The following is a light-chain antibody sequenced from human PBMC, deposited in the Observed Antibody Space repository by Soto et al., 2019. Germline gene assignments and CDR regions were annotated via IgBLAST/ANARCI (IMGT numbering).Light chain of an antibody. CDR3: SSYTSISTLV. CDR1: SSDIGGYNY. Sequence: QSALTQPASVSGSPGQSITISCTGTSSDIGGYNYVSWYQQYPGKAPKVMIYEVRNRPSGVSNRFSGTKSGNTASLTISGLQAEDEADYYCSSYTSISTLVFGTGTKVTVL. CDR2: EVR. V-gene: IGLV2-14*01. J-gene: IGLJ1*01.